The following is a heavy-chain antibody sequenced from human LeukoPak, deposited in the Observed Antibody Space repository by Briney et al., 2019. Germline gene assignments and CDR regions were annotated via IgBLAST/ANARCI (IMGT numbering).Heavy chain of an antibody. CDR3: AKDLLAQQLVLNWFDP. CDR1: GFTLSSYA. D-gene: IGHD6-13*01. V-gene: IGHV3-23*01. Sequence: GALRLSCAASGFTLSSYAMSWVRQAPGKGLEWVSAISVSGNTYHADSVKGRFTISRDSSKNTLYLQMNRLRAEDAAVYYCAKDLLAQQLVLNWFDPWGQGTLVTVSS. J-gene: IGHJ5*02. CDR2: ISVSGNT.